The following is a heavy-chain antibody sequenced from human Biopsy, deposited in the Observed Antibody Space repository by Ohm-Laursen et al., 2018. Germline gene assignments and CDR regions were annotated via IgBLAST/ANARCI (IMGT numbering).Heavy chain of an antibody. CDR2: INQSGST. V-gene: IGHV4-34*01. D-gene: IGHD5-12*01. J-gene: IGHJ6*02. CDR1: GESSSGYF. CDR3: ARGSGYFKLDV. Sequence: SETLSLTCAVNGESSSGYFWNWIRQPPGKGLEWIGEINQSGSTKYNPSLKRRATLSADSSNSQFSLRLTSVPAADTAIYYCARGSGYFKLDVWGQGTTVTVSS.